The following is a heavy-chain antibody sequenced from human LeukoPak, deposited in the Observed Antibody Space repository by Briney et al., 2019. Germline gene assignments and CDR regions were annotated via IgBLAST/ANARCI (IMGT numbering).Heavy chain of an antibody. CDR1: GFTFTNAW. D-gene: IGHD3-16*01. Sequence: GGSLRLSCAASGFTFTNAWMSWVRQAPGKGLEWVALIKSKADGETTDYAAPVKGRFTISRDDSKNTLFLQMNSLKTEDAALYYCTTWILGGDYYMDVWGKGTTVTVSS. CDR3: TTWILGGDYYMDV. CDR2: IKSKADGETT. J-gene: IGHJ6*03. V-gene: IGHV3-15*01.